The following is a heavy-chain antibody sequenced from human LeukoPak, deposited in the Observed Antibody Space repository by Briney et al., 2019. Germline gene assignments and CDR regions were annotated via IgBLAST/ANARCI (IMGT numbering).Heavy chain of an antibody. J-gene: IGHJ4*02. D-gene: IGHD3-10*01. Sequence: EPSETLSLTCGASGGSFSTFYWNWIRQHPGKGLEWIGEINHNGNTNYNPSLKGRVTLSVDKSKNQFSLKLRSVTAADTALYYCATVAIRAEFHFDHWGQGLLVTVSS. CDR1: GGSFSTFY. V-gene: IGHV4-34*01. CDR2: INHNGNT. CDR3: ATVAIRAEFHFDH.